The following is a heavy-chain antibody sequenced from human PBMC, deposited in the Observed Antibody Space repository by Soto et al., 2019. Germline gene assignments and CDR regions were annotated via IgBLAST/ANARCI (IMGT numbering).Heavy chain of an antibody. D-gene: IGHD3-3*01. Sequence: QVQLVQSGAEVKKPGSSVKVSCKASGGTFSSYAISWVRQAPGQGLEWMGGIIPIFGTANYAQKFQGRVTITADKSTSTAYMALSSLSSEDTAVYYCARGAVYDFFSGTYGMDVWGQGTTVTVSS. CDR1: GGTFSSYA. CDR3: ARGAVYDFFSGTYGMDV. J-gene: IGHJ6*02. V-gene: IGHV1-69*06. CDR2: IIPIFGTA.